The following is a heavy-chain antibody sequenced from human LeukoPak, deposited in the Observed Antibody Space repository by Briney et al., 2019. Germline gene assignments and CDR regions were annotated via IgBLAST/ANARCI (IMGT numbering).Heavy chain of an antibody. D-gene: IGHD1-26*01. CDR2: IFPGDSDT. Sequence: GESLKISCKGSGYSFTSYWIGWVRQMPGKGLEWMGIIFPGDSDTRYSPSFQGQVTISADKSINTAYLQWSSLKASDTAIYYCAGLVSGSYRLSRNDRFDPWGQGTLVTVPS. CDR3: AGLVSGSYRLSRNDRFDP. CDR1: GYSFTSYW. J-gene: IGHJ5*02. V-gene: IGHV5-51*01.